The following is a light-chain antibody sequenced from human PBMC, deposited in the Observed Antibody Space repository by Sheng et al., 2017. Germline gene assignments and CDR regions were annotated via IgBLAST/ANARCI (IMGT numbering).Light chain of an antibody. CDR1: QSVSSGY. CDR2: GTT. J-gene: IGKJ2*01. CDR3: QQYGTSTGT. Sequence: EIVLTQSPGSLSLSPGERATLSCRASQSVSSGYLAWYQQIPGQAPRLLIYGTTRRATGIPDRFXGSGSGTDFTLTISRLEPEDFAIYYCQQYGTSTGTFGQGTKLEIK. V-gene: IGKV3-20*01.